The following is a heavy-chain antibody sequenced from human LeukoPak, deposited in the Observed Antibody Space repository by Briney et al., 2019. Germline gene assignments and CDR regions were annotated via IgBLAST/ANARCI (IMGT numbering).Heavy chain of an antibody. D-gene: IGHD3-10*01. Sequence: ASVKVSCKASGYTFTSYGISWVRQAPGQGREWMGWISAYNGNTNYAQKLQGRVTMTTDTSTSTAYMELRSLRSDDTAVYYCARLWGFGELFRAFDIWGQGTMVTVSS. CDR3: ARLWGFGELFRAFDI. CDR2: ISAYNGNT. V-gene: IGHV1-18*01. CDR1: GYTFTSYG. J-gene: IGHJ3*02.